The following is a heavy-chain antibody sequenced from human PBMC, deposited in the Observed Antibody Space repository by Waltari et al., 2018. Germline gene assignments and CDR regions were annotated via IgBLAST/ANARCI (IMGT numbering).Heavy chain of an antibody. D-gene: IGHD1-7*01. V-gene: IGHV3-23*01. CDR3: AKDPCCETGTANYGMDV. J-gene: IGHJ6*02. CDR1: GFTFDSYA. Sequence: EVQLLGSGGGLVQSGGSLRLSCVASGFTFDSYAMSWVRQDPGKGLEWVSAVSPSGGATYYVDSVKGRFTISRDNSKNTLYLEMNNLRAEDTAVYYCAKDPCCETGTANYGMDVWGQGTTVTVSS. CDR2: VSPSGGAT.